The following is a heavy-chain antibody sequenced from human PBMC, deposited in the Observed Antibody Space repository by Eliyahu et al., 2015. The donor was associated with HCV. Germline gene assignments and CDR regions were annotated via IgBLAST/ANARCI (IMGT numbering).Heavy chain of an antibody. D-gene: IGHD6-13*01. CDR1: GGTFSSYA. J-gene: IGHJ5*02. Sequence: QVQLVQSGAEVKKPGSSVKVSCKASGGTFSSYAISWVRQAPGQGLEWMGGIIPIFGTANYAQKFQGRVTITADESTSTAYMELSSLRSEDTAVYYCARALPPKYSSSWYHWFDPWGQGTLVTVSS. CDR3: ARALPPKYSSSWYHWFDP. CDR2: IIPIFGTA. V-gene: IGHV1-69*01.